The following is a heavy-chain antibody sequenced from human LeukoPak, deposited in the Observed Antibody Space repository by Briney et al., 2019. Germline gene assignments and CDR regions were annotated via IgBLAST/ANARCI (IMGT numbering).Heavy chain of an antibody. J-gene: IGHJ4*02. CDR2: ISYDGSNK. CDR3: ARDTVAGYFDY. V-gene: IGHV3-30*04. D-gene: IGHD6-19*01. Sequence: GGSLRLSCAASGFTFSSYAMHWVRQAPGKGLEWVAVISYDGSNKYYADSVKGRFTISRDNSKNTLYLQMNSLRAEDMAVYYCARDTVAGYFDYWGQGTLVTVSS. CDR1: GFTFSSYA.